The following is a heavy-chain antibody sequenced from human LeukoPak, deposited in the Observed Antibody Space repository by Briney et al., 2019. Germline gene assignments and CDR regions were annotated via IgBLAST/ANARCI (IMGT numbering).Heavy chain of an antibody. D-gene: IGHD3-9*01. V-gene: IGHV1-18*01. J-gene: IGHJ1*01. Sequence: ASVKASCKASGYTFTSYGISWVRQAPGQGLEWMGWISAYNGNTNYAQKLQGRVTMTTDTSTSTAYMELRSLRSDDTAVYYCASGGNYDILTGYYIEYFQHWGQGTLVTVSS. CDR1: GYTFTSYG. CDR2: ISAYNGNT. CDR3: ASGGNYDILTGYYIEYFQH.